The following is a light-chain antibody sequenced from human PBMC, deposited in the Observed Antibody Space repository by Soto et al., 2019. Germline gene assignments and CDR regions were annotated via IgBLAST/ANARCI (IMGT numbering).Light chain of an antibody. J-gene: IGKJ2*01. Sequence: EIVLTQSPATLSLSPGERATLSCRASQSVSSYLAWYQQKPGQAPRLLIYDASNRATGIPAMFSGSGSGTDFTLTISILEPEDFAVYYCQQRSNWPRTFGQGTKMEIK. CDR2: DAS. CDR3: QQRSNWPRT. CDR1: QSVSSY. V-gene: IGKV3-11*01.